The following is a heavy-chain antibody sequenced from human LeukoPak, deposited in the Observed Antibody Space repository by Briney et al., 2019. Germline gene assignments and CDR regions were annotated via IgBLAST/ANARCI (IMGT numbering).Heavy chain of an antibody. J-gene: IGHJ4*02. Sequence: GGSLRLSCAASGFTFSSYAMTWVRQAPGKGLEWVSAISGSGDSTFNADSVKGRFTISRDNSKNTLYLQMNSLRAEDTALYYCATSTVAKYDYWGQGTLVAVSS. CDR1: GFTFSSYA. D-gene: IGHD4-11*01. V-gene: IGHV3-23*01. CDR3: ATSTVAKYDY. CDR2: ISGSGDST.